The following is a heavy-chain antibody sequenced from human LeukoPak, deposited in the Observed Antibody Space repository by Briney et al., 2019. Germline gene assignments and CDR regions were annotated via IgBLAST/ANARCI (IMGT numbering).Heavy chain of an antibody. CDR3: AKSMFQDYDILTGYTYYYGMDV. CDR1: GFTFSSYA. J-gene: IGHJ6*02. Sequence: GGSLRLSCAASGFTFSSYAMSWVRQAPGKGLEWVSAISGSGGSTYYADSVKGRFTISRDNSKNTLYLRMNSLRAEDTAVYYCAKSMFQDYDILTGYTYYYGMDVWGQGTTVTVSS. CDR2: ISGSGGST. D-gene: IGHD3-9*01. V-gene: IGHV3-23*01.